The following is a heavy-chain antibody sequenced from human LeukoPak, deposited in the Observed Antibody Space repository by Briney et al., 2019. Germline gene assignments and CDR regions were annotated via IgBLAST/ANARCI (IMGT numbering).Heavy chain of an antibody. V-gene: IGHV4-59*01. D-gene: IGHD6-19*01. J-gene: IGHJ5*02. CDR3: ARSSGWYVYTFDP. Sequence: SETLSLTCTVSGDSISSYYWSWIRQPPGKGLEWIGYIYYSGSTNYNPSLKSRVTISVDTSKNQFSLKLSSVTAADTAVYYCARSSGWYVYTFDPWGQGTLVTVSS. CDR1: GDSISSYY. CDR2: IYYSGST.